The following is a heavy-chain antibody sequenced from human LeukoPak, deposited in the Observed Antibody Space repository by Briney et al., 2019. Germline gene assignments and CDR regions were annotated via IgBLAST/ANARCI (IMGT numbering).Heavy chain of an antibody. J-gene: IGHJ5*02. CDR2: INSADNVE. CDR3: ARDTVNGPFVISLDL. CDR1: GFSLRSSE. V-gene: IGHV3-48*03. Sequence: QPGGSLSLSCAASGFSLRSSEMNWVRQAPGKGPEWVAHINSADNVEYYTDSVRGRFTMSRDNAKDLLYLQMNSLRDEDTAVYYCARDTVNGPFVISLDLWGQGVLVTVSS. D-gene: IGHD2-8*01.